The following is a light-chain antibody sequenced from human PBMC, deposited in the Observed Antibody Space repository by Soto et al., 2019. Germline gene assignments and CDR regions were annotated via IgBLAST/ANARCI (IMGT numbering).Light chain of an antibody. Sequence: QSALTQPASVSGSPGQSITISCTGTSSEVGGYNYVSWYQQHPGKAPKLMIYDVSNRPSGVSNRFSGSKSGNTASLTISGLQAEDEADHYCSSYTSSSTPYVFGTGTKVTVL. CDR1: SSEVGGYNY. CDR3: SSYTSSSTPYV. V-gene: IGLV2-14*01. J-gene: IGLJ1*01. CDR2: DVS.